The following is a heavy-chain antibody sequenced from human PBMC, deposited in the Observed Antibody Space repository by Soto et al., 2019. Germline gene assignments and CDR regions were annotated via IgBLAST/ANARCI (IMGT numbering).Heavy chain of an antibody. V-gene: IGHV3-74*01. D-gene: IGHD3-22*01. CDR2: INSDGRTI. J-gene: IGHJ3*01. CDR3: ARDRGYPDSFNV. Sequence: PVGSLRLSCAASGFTFSPFWMHWVRQGPGKGLEWVSHINSDGRTIAYADSVKGRFTISRDNAKNTLYLEINSLRADDTAVYYCARDRGYPDSFNVWGQGTMVTVSS. CDR1: GFTFSPFW.